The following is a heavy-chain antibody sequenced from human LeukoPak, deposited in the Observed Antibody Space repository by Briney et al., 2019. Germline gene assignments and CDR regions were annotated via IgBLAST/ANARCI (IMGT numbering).Heavy chain of an antibody. CDR1: GLIFSSYW. CDR2: IKQDGSEK. CDR3: AKGGPYYYDSSGYDY. Sequence: PGGSLRLSCAASGLIFSSYWMSWVRQAPGKGLEWVANIKQDGSEKYYVDSVKGRFTISRDNAKNSLYLQMNSLRAEDTAVYYCAKGGPYYYDSSGYDYWGQGTLVTVSS. J-gene: IGHJ4*02. V-gene: IGHV3-7*01. D-gene: IGHD3-22*01.